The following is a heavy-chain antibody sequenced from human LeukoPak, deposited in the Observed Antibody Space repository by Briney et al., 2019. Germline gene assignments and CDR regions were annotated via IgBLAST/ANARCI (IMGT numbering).Heavy chain of an antibody. J-gene: IGHJ4*02. Sequence: GASVKVSCKASGYTFTGYWIHWVRQAPGQGLEWMGCMHPNSGVTGYAQRFQGRVTMTRDTSISTAYMDLSSLRSDDTAVYYCARGPGYLQSDYWGQGTLVTVPS. CDR1: GYTFTGYW. CDR2: MHPNSGVT. D-gene: IGHD4-11*01. V-gene: IGHV1-2*02. CDR3: ARGPGYLQSDY.